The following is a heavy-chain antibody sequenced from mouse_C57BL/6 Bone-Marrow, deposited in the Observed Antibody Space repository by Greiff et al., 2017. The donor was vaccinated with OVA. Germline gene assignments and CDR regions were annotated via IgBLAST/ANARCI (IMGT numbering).Heavy chain of an antibody. J-gene: IGHJ4*01. D-gene: IGHD2-5*01. V-gene: IGHV5-17*01. Sequence: EVQLVESGGGLVQPGGSLKLSCAASGFTFSDYGMHWVRQAPEKGLEWVAYISSGSSTIYYADTVKGRFTISRDNAKNTLFLRMTSRRSEDTAMYYCARWGSNYRDYYAMDYWGQGTSVTVSS. CDR1: GFTFSDYG. CDR2: ISSGSSTI. CDR3: ARWGSNYRDYYAMDY.